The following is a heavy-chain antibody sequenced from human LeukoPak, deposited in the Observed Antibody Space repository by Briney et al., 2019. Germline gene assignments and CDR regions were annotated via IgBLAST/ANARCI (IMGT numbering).Heavy chain of an antibody. D-gene: IGHD6-19*01. V-gene: IGHV5-51*01. Sequence: GESLKISCKGSGYSFTSYWIGWVRQMPGKGLEWMGIIHPGDSDARYSPSFQGQVTISADKSISTAYLQWSSLKASDTAMYYCAISRSPGSGWLTFYYWGQGTLVTVSS. CDR3: AISRSPGSGWLTFYY. CDR1: GYSFTSYW. CDR2: IHPGDSDA. J-gene: IGHJ4*02.